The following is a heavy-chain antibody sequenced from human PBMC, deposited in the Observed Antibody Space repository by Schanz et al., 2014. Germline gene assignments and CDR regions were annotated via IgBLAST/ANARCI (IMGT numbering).Heavy chain of an antibody. CDR3: ARTDQQIQRPDY. J-gene: IGHJ4*02. D-gene: IGHD2-2*01. Sequence: VQLLESGGALEQPGGSLRLSCAASGITFSDYAMSWVRQAPGKGLEWVAVITYDGSNKFYADSVKGRFTISKHNSRHTLYLQMDSLTTDDTAVYYFARTDQQIQRPDYWGQGTPVVVPS. V-gene: IGHV3-30*04. CDR2: ITYDGSNK. CDR1: GITFSDYA.